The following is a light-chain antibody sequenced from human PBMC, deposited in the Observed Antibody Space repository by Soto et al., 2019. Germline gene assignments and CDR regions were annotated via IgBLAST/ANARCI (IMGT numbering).Light chain of an antibody. V-gene: IGLV6-57*04. J-gene: IGLJ2*01. Sequence: NFMLTQPHSVSESPGKTVTISCTRSSGSIASNYVQWYQQRPGSAPTTVIYEDNQRPSGVPDRFSGSIDSSSNSASLTISGLMTEDEADYYCQSYDSSNPHVVFGGGTKLTVL. CDR2: EDN. CDR3: QSYDSSNPHVV. CDR1: SGSIASNY.